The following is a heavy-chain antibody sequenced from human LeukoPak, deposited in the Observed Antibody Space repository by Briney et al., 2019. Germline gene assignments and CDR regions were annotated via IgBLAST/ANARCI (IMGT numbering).Heavy chain of an antibody. Sequence: EASVKVSCKASGGTFSSYAISWVRQAPGQGLEWMGGIIPIFGTANDAQKFQGRVTITTDESTSTAYMELSSLRSEDTALYYCARHDFYSNYPHNWFDPWGQGTLVTVSS. CDR2: IIPIFGTA. CDR1: GGTFSSYA. J-gene: IGHJ5*02. D-gene: IGHD4-11*01. V-gene: IGHV1-69*05. CDR3: ARHDFYSNYPHNWFDP.